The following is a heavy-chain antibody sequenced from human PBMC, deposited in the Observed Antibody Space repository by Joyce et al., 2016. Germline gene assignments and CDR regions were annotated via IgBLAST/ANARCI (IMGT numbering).Heavy chain of an antibody. D-gene: IGHD2-8*01. CDR2: LSSSSSYR. CDR3: ARSSYTNGIFDY. CDR1: GFTFSSYS. J-gene: IGHJ4*02. V-gene: IGHV3-21*01. Sequence: EVQLVESGGGLVKPGGSLRLSCAASGFTFSSYSRSWVRQAAGKGMEWSSSLSSSSSYRKYTDSVKGRFTISRDNAKNSLYLQMNSLRVEDTAVYYCARSSYTNGIFDYWGQGTLVTVSS.